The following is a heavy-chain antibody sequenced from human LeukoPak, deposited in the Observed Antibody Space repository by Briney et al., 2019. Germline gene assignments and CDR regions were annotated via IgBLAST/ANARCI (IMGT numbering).Heavy chain of an antibody. Sequence: GGSLRLSCAASGFTFSRHGMHWVRLAPGKGREWVAFIAYDGSRQTYADYVKGRFSISRDNSKNMVWLQMNSLRAEDTAVYCCARFTGGDSSGYYESWGQGTLVTVSS. D-gene: IGHD3-22*01. J-gene: IGHJ4*02. CDR3: ARFTGGDSSGYYES. CDR1: GFTFSRHG. CDR2: IAYDGSRQ. V-gene: IGHV3-33*05.